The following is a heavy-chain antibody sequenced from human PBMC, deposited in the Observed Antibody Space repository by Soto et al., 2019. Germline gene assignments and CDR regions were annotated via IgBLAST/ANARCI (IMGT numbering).Heavy chain of an antibody. J-gene: IGHJ4*02. Sequence: QVQLVESGGGVVQPGRSLRLSCAASGFTFSSYGMHWVRQAPGKGLEWVAVIWYDGSNKYYADSVKGRFTISRDNSKNTLYLQMNSLRAEDTAVYYCARDLRDGSSSWFASSLDYWGQGTLVTVSS. CDR3: ARDLRDGSSSWFASSLDY. V-gene: IGHV3-33*01. CDR2: IWYDGSNK. CDR1: GFTFSSYG. D-gene: IGHD6-13*01.